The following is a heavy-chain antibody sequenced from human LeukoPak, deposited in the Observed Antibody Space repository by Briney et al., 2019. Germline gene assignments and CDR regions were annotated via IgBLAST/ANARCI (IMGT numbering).Heavy chain of an antibody. CDR3: ARDASSSWYGGWFDP. J-gene: IGHJ5*02. D-gene: IGHD6-13*01. CDR1: GFTFSSYS. V-gene: IGHV3-21*01. CDR2: ISSSSGYI. Sequence: GGSLRLSCAASGFTFSSYSMNWVRQAPGKGLEWVSSISSSSGYIYYADSVKGRFTISRDNAKNSLYLQMNSLRAEDTAVYYCARDASSSWYGGWFDPWGQGTLVTVSS.